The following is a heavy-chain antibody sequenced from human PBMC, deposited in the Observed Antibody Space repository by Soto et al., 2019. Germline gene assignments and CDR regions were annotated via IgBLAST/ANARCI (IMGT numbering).Heavy chain of an antibody. V-gene: IGHV1-2*02. D-gene: IGHD2-2*01. CDR2: INPNSGGT. J-gene: IGHJ4*02. Sequence: ASVKVSCKASGYTFTGYYMRWVRQAPGQGLEWMGWINPNSGGTNYAQKFQGRVTMTRDTSISTAYMELSRLRSDDTAVYYCARVGRLGGAAAISELLSPYFDYWGQGTLVTAPQ. CDR3: ARVGRLGGAAAISELLSPYFDY. CDR1: GYTFTGYY.